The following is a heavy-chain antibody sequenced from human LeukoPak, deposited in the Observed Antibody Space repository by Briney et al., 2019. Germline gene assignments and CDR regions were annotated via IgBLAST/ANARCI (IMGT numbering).Heavy chain of an antibody. J-gene: IGHJ4*02. CDR1: EFALSTYA. Sequence: PGGSLRLSCSASEFALSTYAMHWVRQAPGKGLEYVSAISSNGGSTYYADSVKGRFTISRDNSKDTLYLQMTSLKPEDTAVYYCVKGAPPGGSWGQGTLVTVSS. D-gene: IGHD4-23*01. V-gene: IGHV3-64D*09. CDR2: ISSNGGST. CDR3: VKGAPPGGS.